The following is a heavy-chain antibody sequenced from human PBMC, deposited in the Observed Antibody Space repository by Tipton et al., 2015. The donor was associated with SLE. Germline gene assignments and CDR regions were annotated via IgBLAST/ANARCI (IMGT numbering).Heavy chain of an antibody. CDR2: IIPIFGTA. D-gene: IGHD2-2*01. Sequence: QLVQSGAEVKKPGSSVKVSCKASGGTFSSYAISWVRQAPGQGLEWMGGIIPIFGTANYAQKFQGRVTITTDASTSTPYMELSSQRSEHTAVHYCALVPAALNAFDICGQGKLVTVPS. V-gene: IGHV1-69*05. CDR1: GGTFSSYA. J-gene: IGHJ3*02. CDR3: ALVPAALNAFDI.